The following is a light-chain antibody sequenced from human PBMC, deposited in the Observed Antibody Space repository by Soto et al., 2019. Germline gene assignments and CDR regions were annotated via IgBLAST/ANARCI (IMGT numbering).Light chain of an antibody. CDR1: RSDVGGYNY. CDR2: DVS. CDR3: SSYTSSITHV. J-gene: IGLJ1*01. V-gene: IGLV2-14*01. Sequence: QSALTQPASVSGSPGQSITISCTGTRSDVGGYNYVSWHQQHPGKAPKLLIYDVSSRPSGVSNRFSASKSGNTASLTISGLQAEDEADYYCSSYTSSITHVFGTGTKVTVL.